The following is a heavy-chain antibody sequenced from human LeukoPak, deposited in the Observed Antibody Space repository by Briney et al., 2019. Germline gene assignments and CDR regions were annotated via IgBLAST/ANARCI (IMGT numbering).Heavy chain of an antibody. CDR2: IKDDGSEI. CDR1: GFTFSSYW. Sequence: GGSLRLSCVGSGFTFSSYWMTWVRQAPGKGLEWVANIKDDGSEIYSVDSVKGRFTISRDNAKNSLYLQMSSLRAEDTAVYYCARARIDYWGQGSLVTVSS. D-gene: IGHD1-14*01. J-gene: IGHJ4*02. CDR3: ARARIDY. V-gene: IGHV3-7*04.